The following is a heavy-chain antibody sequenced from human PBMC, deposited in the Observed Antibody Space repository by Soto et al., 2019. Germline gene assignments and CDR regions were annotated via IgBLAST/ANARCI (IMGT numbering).Heavy chain of an antibody. J-gene: IGHJ6*02. V-gene: IGHV2-5*02. CDR1: GFSLSTSGVG. CDR2: IYWDDDK. Sequence: SGPTLVNPTQTLTLTCAFSGFSLSTSGVGVGWIRQPPGKALEWLALIYWDDDKRYSPSLKSRLTITKDTSKNQVVLTMTNMDPVDTATYFCIQSCCGGDCLQSYASYYYYGMDVWGQGTTVTVSS. CDR3: IQSCCGGDCLQSYASYYYYGMDV. D-gene: IGHD2-21*02.